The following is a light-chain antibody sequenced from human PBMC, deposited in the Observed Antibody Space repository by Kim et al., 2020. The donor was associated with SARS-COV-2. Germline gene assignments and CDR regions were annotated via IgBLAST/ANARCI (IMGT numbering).Light chain of an antibody. CDR3: QSRDSGGRVM. CDR1: SLRSYY. J-gene: IGLJ3*02. CDR2: GRN. V-gene: IGLV3-19*01. Sequence: SSELTQDPVVSVALGQTARITCQGDSLRSYYATWYQQKPRQAPVLVIYGRNNRPSGIPDRFSGSASGNTASLTISGTQAEDEADFYCQSRDSGGRVMFGGGTQLTVL.